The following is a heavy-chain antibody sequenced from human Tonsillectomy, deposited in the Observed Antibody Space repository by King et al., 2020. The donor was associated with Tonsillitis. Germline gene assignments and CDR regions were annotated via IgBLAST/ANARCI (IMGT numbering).Heavy chain of an antibody. CDR3: ASIHYYDFLDY. CDR2: IYYSGGP. CDR1: GGSISSADYF. J-gene: IGHJ4*02. V-gene: IGHV4-30-4*01. Sequence: VQLQESGPGLVKPSQTLSLTCTVSGGSISSADYFWSWIRQPPGKGLEWIGYIYYSGGPYYNPSLKSRVTISVDTSKNQFSLKLSYVTAADTAVYYCASIHYYDFLDYWGQGTLVTVSS. D-gene: IGHD3-22*01.